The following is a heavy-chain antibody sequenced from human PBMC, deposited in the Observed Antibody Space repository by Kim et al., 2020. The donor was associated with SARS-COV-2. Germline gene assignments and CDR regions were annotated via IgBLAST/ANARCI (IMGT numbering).Heavy chain of an antibody. CDR2: IYYSGST. D-gene: IGHD2-15*01. J-gene: IGHJ4*02. V-gene: IGHV4-39*01. CDR3: ARHADIVVVVAATREFDY. CDR1: GGSISSSSYY. Sequence: SETLSLTCTVSGGSISSSSYYWGWIRQPPGKGLEWIGSIYYSGSTYYNPSLKSRVTISVDTSKNQFSLKLSSVTAADTAVYYCARHADIVVVVAATREFDYWGQGTLVTVSS.